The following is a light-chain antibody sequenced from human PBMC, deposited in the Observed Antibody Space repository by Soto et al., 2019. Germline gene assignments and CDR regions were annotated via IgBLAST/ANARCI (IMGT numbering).Light chain of an antibody. V-gene: IGKV1-5*03. CDR1: QSISSW. CDR3: QQYNRPKWT. CDR2: KAS. Sequence: DIQMTQSPSTLSASVGDRVTITCRASQSISSWLAWYQQKPGKAPKLLIYKASSLESGVPSRFSGSGSGTEFTLTISSLQPDDFATYYCQQYNRPKWTFGQGTKVDIK. J-gene: IGKJ1*01.